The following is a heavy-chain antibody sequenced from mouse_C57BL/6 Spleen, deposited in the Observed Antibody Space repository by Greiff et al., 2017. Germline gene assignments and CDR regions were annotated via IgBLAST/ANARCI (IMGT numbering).Heavy chain of an antibody. V-gene: IGHV1-72*01. Sequence: VQLQQPGAELVKPGASVKLSCKASGYTFTSYWMHWVKQRPGRGLGWIGRLDPNSGGNKYNEKFKSKATLTVDKPSSTAYMQLSSLTSEDSAVYYCAREDYGSNYFDYWGQGTPLTVSS. CDR2: LDPNSGGN. CDR3: AREDYGSNYFDY. D-gene: IGHD1-1*01. CDR1: GYTFTSYW. J-gene: IGHJ2*01.